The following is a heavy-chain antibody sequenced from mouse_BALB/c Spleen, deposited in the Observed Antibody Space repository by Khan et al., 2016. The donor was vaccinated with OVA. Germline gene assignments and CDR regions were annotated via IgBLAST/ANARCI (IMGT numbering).Heavy chain of an antibody. Sequence: QVQLQQSGAELVKPGASVRLSCKASGYTFTSYYLNWVKQRPGQGLEWIGVINPCTGGTNYNEKFKSKSTLTVDTSSSTAYMQINSLTSEDSAVYYCARSGDGSFAYWGQGTLVTVSA. D-gene: IGHD2-3*01. CDR1: GYTFTSYY. CDR3: ARSGDGSFAY. J-gene: IGHJ3*01. CDR2: INPCTGGT. V-gene: IGHV1S81*02.